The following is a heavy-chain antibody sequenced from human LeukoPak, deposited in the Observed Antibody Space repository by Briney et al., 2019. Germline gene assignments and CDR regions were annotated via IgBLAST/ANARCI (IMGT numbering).Heavy chain of an antibody. CDR1: GGAITDSNYY. CDR3: ARYSGSHYAFDI. J-gene: IGHJ3*02. V-gene: IGHV4-39*01. D-gene: IGHD1-26*01. Sequence: PSETLSLTCTVSGGAITDSNYYWGWIRQPPGDGLEWIGNIYYNGKTFYNESVKSRVTISVDTSKNQFSLKLSSVTAADTALFYCARYSGSHYAFDIWGQGTMVTVSS. CDR2: IYYNGKT.